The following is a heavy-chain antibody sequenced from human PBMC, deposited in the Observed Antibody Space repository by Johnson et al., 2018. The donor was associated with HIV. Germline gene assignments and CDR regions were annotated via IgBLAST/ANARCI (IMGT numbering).Heavy chain of an antibody. J-gene: IGHJ3*02. CDR1: GFTFSSNA. V-gene: IGHV3-30-3*01. D-gene: IGHD3-9*01. CDR2: ISYDGSNK. CDR3: ASVYYDILTGYYYDALDI. Sequence: VQLLESGGGVVQPGRSLRLSCAASGFTFSSNAMHWVRQAPGKGLEWVAVISYDGSNKYYADSVKGRFTISRDNSKNTLYLQMNSLRAEDTAVYYCASVYYDILTGYYYDALDIWGQGTRVTVSS.